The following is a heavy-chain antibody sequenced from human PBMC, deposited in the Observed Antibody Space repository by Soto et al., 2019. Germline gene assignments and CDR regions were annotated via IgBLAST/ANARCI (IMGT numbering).Heavy chain of an antibody. Sequence: QVQLVESGGGVVQPGRSLRLSCAASGFTFSSYAMYWVRQAPGKGLEWVAVISYDGSNKYYADSVKGRFTISRDNSKNTLYLQVNSLRAEDTAVYYCARAGCDGGSCYTLVGLRYGMDVW. CDR2: ISYDGSNK. CDR1: GFTFSSYA. D-gene: IGHD2-15*01. V-gene: IGHV3-30-3*01. CDR3: ARAGCDGGSCYTLVGLRYGMDV. J-gene: IGHJ6*01.